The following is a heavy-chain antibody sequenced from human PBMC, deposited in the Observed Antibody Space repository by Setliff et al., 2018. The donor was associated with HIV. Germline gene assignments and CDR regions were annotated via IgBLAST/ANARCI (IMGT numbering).Heavy chain of an antibody. D-gene: IGHD2-21*02. CDR3: ARLGGGCGGDCYYAFDI. CDR1: GGSISSSSYY. V-gene: IGHV4-39*01. J-gene: IGHJ3*02. Sequence: PSETLSLTCTVSGGSISSSSYYWGWIRQPPGKGLEWIGSIYYSGSTYYNPSLKSRVTISVDTSKNQFSLKLSSVTAADTAVYYCARLGGGCGGDCYYAFDIWGQGTMVT. CDR2: IYYSGST.